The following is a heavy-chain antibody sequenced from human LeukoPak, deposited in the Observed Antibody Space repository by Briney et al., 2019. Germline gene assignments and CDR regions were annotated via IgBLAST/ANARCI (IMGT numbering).Heavy chain of an antibody. Sequence: SDTLSLTCTVSGGSISNYYWSWLRQPPGKGLEWIGYIYSSWSTNYNPSLKSRVTILVDMSKIQFSLRLSSVTAADTAVYYCARGKWSTVTPDFDYRGPGTLVTVSS. CDR3: ARGKWSTVTPDFDY. V-gene: IGHV4-59*07. D-gene: IGHD4-23*01. CDR1: GGSISNYY. CDR2: IYSSWST. J-gene: IGHJ4*02.